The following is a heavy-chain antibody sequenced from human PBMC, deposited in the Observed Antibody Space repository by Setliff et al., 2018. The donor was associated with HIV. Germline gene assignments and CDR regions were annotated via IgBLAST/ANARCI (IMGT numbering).Heavy chain of an antibody. D-gene: IGHD2-2*01. CDR2: IFYTGST. CDR3: ARRGASDSYHVFDI. J-gene: IGHJ3*02. CDR1: GGSITSSDHH. Sequence: SETLSLTCNVSGGSITSSDHHWGWIRQPPGQGLEWIGMIFYTGSTYYNPSLRSRVTISVDTSKNQFSLKVRSVTAADTAVYYCARRGASDSYHVFDIWGQRTVVTVSS. V-gene: IGHV4-39*01.